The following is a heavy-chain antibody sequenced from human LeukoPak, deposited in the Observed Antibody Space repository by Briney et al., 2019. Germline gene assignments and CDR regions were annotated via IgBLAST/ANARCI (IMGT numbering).Heavy chain of an antibody. J-gene: IGHJ5*02. CDR2: INPNSGGT. CDR1: GYIFTGHY. D-gene: IGHD6-13*01. Sequence: ASVKVSCKASGYIFTGHYMHWVRQAPGQGLEWMGWINPNSGGTNYAQKFQGRVTMTRDTSISTAYMELSRLRSDDTAVYYCARPKLAAAGKGWFDPWGQGTLVTVSS. CDR3: ARPKLAAAGKGWFDP. V-gene: IGHV1-2*02.